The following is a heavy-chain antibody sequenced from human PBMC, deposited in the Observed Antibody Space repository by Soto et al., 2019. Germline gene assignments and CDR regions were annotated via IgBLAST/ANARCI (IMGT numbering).Heavy chain of an antibody. CDR3: ARVRLEYSNKPYFFDN. D-gene: IGHD4-4*01. V-gene: IGHV3-21*01. Sequence: GGSLRLSCAASGFAFCSYSISFLRHAPLKWREWVSSISSKPNRTSFYIHYAESVKGRFTISRDNAKDSLYLQMKTPRAEDTGVYYCARVRLEYSNKPYFFDNWGRGTQVTVSS. CDR2: ISSKPNRTSFYI. J-gene: IGHJ4*02. CDR1: GFAFCSYS.